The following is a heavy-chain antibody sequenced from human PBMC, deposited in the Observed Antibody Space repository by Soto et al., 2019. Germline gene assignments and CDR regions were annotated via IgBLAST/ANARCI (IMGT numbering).Heavy chain of an antibody. CDR3: ARDKYSSRGGYYYYGMDV. J-gene: IGHJ6*02. CDR1: GYTFTSYY. Sequence: GASVKVSCKASGYTFTSYYMHWVRHAPGQGLEWMGIINPSGGSTSYAQKFQGRVTMTRDTSTSTVYMELSSLRSEDTAVYYCARDKYSSRGGYYYYGMDVWGQGTTVTVSS. CDR2: INPSGGST. V-gene: IGHV1-46*01. D-gene: IGHD3-22*01.